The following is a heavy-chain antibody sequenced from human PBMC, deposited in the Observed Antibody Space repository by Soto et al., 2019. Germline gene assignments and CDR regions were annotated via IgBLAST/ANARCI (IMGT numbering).Heavy chain of an antibody. CDR2: ISESGDST. D-gene: IGHD3-16*02. V-gene: IGHV3-23*01. J-gene: IGHJ4*02. CDR1: GFSFSDYA. CDR3: ANRDLVQVIHVHRFLLDF. Sequence: PGGSLRLSCAASGFSFSDYAMSCVRQAPGKGLEWVSGISESGDSTYYADSVKGRFTISRYNSKNTLYLQMNSLGAEDTAIYYCANRDLVQVIHVHRFLLDFWGQGTLVIVSS.